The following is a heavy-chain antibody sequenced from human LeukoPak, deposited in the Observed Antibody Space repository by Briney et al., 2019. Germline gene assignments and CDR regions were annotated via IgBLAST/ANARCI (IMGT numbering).Heavy chain of an antibody. D-gene: IGHD3-22*01. CDR3: ARRADSGIYFDY. CDR1: GGSISSGDYY. CDR2: IYYSGST. Sequence: SQTLSLTCTVSGGSISSGDYYWSWIRQPPGKGLEWIGYIYYSGSTYYNPSLKSRVTISVDTSKNQFSLKLSSVTAADTAVYYCARRADSGIYFDYWGQGTLVTVSS. V-gene: IGHV4-30-4*08. J-gene: IGHJ4*02.